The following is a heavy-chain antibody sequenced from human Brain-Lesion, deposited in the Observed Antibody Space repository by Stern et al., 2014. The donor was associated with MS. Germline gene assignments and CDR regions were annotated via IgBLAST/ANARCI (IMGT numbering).Heavy chain of an antibody. CDR1: GFRFSSYA. J-gene: IGHJ3*02. D-gene: IGHD3-16*02. Sequence: EVQLLESGGGFVQPGGSLRLSCAASGFRFSSYAMSWVRQTPGKGLEWVSGIRASGGSTYYADSVKGRFTISRDKSKNTLFLQMNSLRAEDTAVYYCAKGVWGSYLNAFDMWGQGTMVTVSS. CDR2: IRASGGST. CDR3: AKGVWGSYLNAFDM. V-gene: IGHV3-23*01.